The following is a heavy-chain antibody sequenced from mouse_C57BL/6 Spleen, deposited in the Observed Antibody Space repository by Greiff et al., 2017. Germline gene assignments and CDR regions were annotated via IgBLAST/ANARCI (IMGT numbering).Heavy chain of an antibody. V-gene: IGHV1-61*01. CDR2: IYPSDSET. CDR3: AREDYSNYRGAMDY. Sequence: VQLQQPGAELVRPGSSVKLSCKASGYTFTSYWMDWVKQRPGQGLEWIGNIYPSDSETHYNQKFKDKATLTVDKSSSTAYMQLSSLTSEDSAVYYCAREDYSNYRGAMDYWGQGTSVTVSS. J-gene: IGHJ4*01. D-gene: IGHD2-5*01. CDR1: GYTFTSYW.